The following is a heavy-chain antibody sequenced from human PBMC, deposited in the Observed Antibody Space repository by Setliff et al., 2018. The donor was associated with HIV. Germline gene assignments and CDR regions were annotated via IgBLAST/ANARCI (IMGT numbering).Heavy chain of an antibody. CDR1: GFSFNNAW. CDR2: IKSKSYGGTT. Sequence: GGSLRLSCAASGFSFNNAWMSWVRQAPGKGLEWIGRIKSKSYGGTTDYGAPAQGRFTISRDDSENTLYLQMNTLKTDDTAVYYCAADVPEAGSGELDYWGQGTLVTVSS. V-gene: IGHV3-15*01. D-gene: IGHD3-10*01. J-gene: IGHJ4*02. CDR3: AADVPEAGSGELDY.